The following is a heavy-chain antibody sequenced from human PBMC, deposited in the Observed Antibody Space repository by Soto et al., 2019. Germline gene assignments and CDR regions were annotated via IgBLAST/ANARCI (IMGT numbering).Heavy chain of an antibody. CDR2: IYYSGST. V-gene: IGHV4-39*01. D-gene: IGHD6-19*01. CDR1: GGSISSSSYY. Sequence: PSETLSLTCTVSGGSISSSSYYWGWIRQPPGKGLEWIGSIYYSGSTYYNPSLKSRVTISVDTSKNQFSLRLSSVTAADTAVYYCASPGYSSGWYMPPSLPVWGQGTLVTVSS. J-gene: IGHJ4*02. CDR3: ASPGYSSGWYMPPSLPV.